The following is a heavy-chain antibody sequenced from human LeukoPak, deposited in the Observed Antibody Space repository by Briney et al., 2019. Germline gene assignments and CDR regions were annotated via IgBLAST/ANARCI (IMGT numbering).Heavy chain of an antibody. D-gene: IGHD5-12*01. J-gene: IGHJ4*02. CDR2: INPYSGGT. Sequence: ASVKVSCKASGYTFSGYYMHWVRQAPGQGLEWMGRINPYSGGTDYAQKFQGRVTMTRDTSISTAYMELSRLRSDDTAVYYCARGFRKGYSGYDLYFFDFWGQGTLVTVSS. V-gene: IGHV1-2*06. CDR1: GYTFSGYY. CDR3: ARGFRKGYSGYDLYFFDF.